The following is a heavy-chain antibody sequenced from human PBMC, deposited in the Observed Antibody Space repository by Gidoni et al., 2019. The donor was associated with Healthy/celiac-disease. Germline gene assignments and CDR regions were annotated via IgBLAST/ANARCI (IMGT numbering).Heavy chain of an antibody. J-gene: IGHJ6*02. Sequence: QVQLPQWGAALLKPSATLSLTCAVSGGSFRGYSLRWIRQPPGKGLEWIGEINHSGSTNYNPSLKSRVTISVDTSKNQFSLKLSSVTAADTAVYYCARVRVVTRMLGDYYYYGMDVWGQGTTVTVSS. CDR1: GGSFRGYS. V-gene: IGHV4-34*01. D-gene: IGHD2-21*02. CDR3: ARVRVVTRMLGDYYYYGMDV. CDR2: INHSGST.